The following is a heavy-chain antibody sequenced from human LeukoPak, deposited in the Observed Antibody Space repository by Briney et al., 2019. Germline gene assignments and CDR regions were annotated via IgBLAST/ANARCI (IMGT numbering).Heavy chain of an antibody. V-gene: IGHV3-23*01. CDR1: GFTFSSYA. CDR3: AKDLSMGATNYFDY. Sequence: PGGSLRLSCAASGFTFSSYAMSWVRQSPGKGLEWVLAISGSGGSTYYADSVKGLFTISRDNSKNTLYLQMNSLRAEDTAVYYCAKDLSMGATNYFDYWGQGTLVTVSS. CDR2: ISGSGGST. J-gene: IGHJ4*02. D-gene: IGHD1-26*01.